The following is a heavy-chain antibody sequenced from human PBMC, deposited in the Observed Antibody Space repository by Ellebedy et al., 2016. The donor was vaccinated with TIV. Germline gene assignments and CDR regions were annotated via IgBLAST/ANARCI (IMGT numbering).Heavy chain of an antibody. CDR1: GGSISSYY. Sequence: SETLSLXCTVSGGSISSYYWSWIRQPPGKGLEWIGEINHSGGTNYNPSLKSRVTISVDTSKNQFSLKLSSVTAADTAVYYCARAVRGAIFGVVIITYYFDYWGQGTLVTVSS. J-gene: IGHJ4*02. V-gene: IGHV4-34*01. CDR2: INHSGGT. D-gene: IGHD3-3*01. CDR3: ARAVRGAIFGVVIITYYFDY.